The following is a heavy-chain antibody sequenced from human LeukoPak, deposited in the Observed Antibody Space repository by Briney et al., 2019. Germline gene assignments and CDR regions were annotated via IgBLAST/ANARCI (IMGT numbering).Heavy chain of an antibody. CDR1: GGSVTDYY. Sequence: PSETLSLTCTVSGGSVTDYYWSWIRQSPGKGLEWIGYIYYTGTSYNPSLKSRVTISADTSKNQFSLKLISVTAADTAVYYCESRKLGNDYWGQGTLVTVSS. CDR3: ESRKLGNDY. J-gene: IGHJ4*02. D-gene: IGHD7-27*01. CDR2: IYYTGT. V-gene: IGHV4-59*02.